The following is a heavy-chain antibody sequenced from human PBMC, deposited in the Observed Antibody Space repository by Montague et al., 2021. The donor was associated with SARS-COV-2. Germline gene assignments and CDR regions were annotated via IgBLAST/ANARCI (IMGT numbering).Heavy chain of an antibody. Sequence: PALVKPTQTLTLTCSFSGFSLTTPGVSVGWIRQPPGRALEWLALIDWTHDQYYSRSLGTRLTTSPGTSKSQVVLTLTNVDTVNTATYYCARNRLSVFDFWGQGTLVTVSS. CDR1: GFSLTTPGVS. J-gene: IGHJ4*02. CDR2: IDWTHDQ. CDR3: ARNRLSVFDF. D-gene: IGHD2/OR15-2a*01. V-gene: IGHV2-70*01.